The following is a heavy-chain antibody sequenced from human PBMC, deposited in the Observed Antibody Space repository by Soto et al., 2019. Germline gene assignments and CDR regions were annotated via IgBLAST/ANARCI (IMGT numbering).Heavy chain of an antibody. Sequence: GGSLRLSCAASGFTFSSYWMSWVRQAPGKGLEWVANIKQDGSEKYYVDSVKGRFTISRDNAKNSLYLQMNSLRAEDTAVYYCARGGDYDFWSGYYVYYYYYMDVWGKGTTVTVSS. CDR2: IKQDGSEK. CDR1: GFTFSSYW. V-gene: IGHV3-7*01. D-gene: IGHD3-3*01. J-gene: IGHJ6*03. CDR3: ARGGDYDFWSGYYVYYYYYMDV.